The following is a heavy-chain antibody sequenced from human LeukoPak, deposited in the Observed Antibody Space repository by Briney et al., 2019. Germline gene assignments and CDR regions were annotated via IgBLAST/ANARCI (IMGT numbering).Heavy chain of an antibody. CDR3: ASSPPGDSSDITPGAFDI. CDR2: IYPGDSDT. Sequence: GESLKISCKGSGYSFTSYWIGWVRQMPGKGLEWMGIIYPGDSDTRYSPSFQGQVTISADKSISTAYLQWSSLKASDTAMYYCASSPPGDSSDITPGAFDIWGQGTMVTVSS. J-gene: IGHJ3*02. V-gene: IGHV5-51*01. D-gene: IGHD3-22*01. CDR1: GYSFTSYW.